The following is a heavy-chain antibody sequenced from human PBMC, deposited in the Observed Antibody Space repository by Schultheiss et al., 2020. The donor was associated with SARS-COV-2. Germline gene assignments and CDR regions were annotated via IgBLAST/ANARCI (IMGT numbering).Heavy chain of an antibody. Sequence: GESLKISCAASGFAFSDHYMTWIRQAPGKGLEWVSYISGSGGTIYYADSLRGRFIISRDNAKNSLYLQMNSLRAEDTAIYYCARPLTGGQFKSHTWFDPWGQGTLVTVSS. CDR2: ISGSGGTI. D-gene: IGHD1-26*01. CDR1: GFAFSDHY. J-gene: IGHJ5*02. CDR3: ARPLTGGQFKSHTWFDP. V-gene: IGHV3-11*04.